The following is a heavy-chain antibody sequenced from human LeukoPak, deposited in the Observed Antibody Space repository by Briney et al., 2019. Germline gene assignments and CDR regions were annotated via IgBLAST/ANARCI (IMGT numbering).Heavy chain of an antibody. V-gene: IGHV4-61*02. CDR3: ARDISGYAWFDP. D-gene: IGHD3-22*01. CDR2: IYTSGST. CDR1: GGSISSGSYY. Sequence: SETLSLTCTVSGGSISSGSYYWSWIRQPAGKGLEWIGRIYTSGSTNYNPSLKSRVTISVDTSKNQFSLKLSSVTAADTAVYYCARDISGYAWFDPWGQGTLVTVSS. J-gene: IGHJ5*02.